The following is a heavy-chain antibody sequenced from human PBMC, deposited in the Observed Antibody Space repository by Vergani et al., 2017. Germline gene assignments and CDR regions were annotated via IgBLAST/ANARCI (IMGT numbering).Heavy chain of an antibody. V-gene: IGHV3-23*04. CDR2: ISGSGVSA. CDR3: AKQYFVSGNYLFDY. D-gene: IGHD3-10*01. J-gene: IGHJ4*02. Sequence: VHLVESGGGVVQPGGSLRLTCAASEFTFSNYAMNWVRQAPGKGVEWVSGISGSGVSAYYTDSVKGRFTISRDNSKNMLFLQMNNLRTEDTAIYYCAKQYFVSGNYLFDYWGQGTLVTVSS. CDR1: EFTFSNYA.